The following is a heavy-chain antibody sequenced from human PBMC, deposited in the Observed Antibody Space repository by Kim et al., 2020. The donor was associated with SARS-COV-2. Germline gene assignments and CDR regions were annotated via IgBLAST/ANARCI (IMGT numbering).Heavy chain of an antibody. Sequence: ASVKVSCKASGYTFTSYAMNWVRQAPGQGLEWMGWINTNTGNPTYAQGFTGRFVFSLDTSVSTAYLQISSLKAEDTAVYYCARDWYGSGSFGMDVWGQGTTVTVSS. CDR1: GYTFTSYA. D-gene: IGHD3-10*01. CDR2: INTNTGNP. CDR3: ARDWYGSGSFGMDV. J-gene: IGHJ6*02. V-gene: IGHV7-4-1*02.